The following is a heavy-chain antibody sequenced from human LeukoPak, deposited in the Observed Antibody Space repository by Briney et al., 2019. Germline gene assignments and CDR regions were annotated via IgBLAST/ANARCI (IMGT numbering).Heavy chain of an antibody. CDR1: GFSFRSYW. J-gene: IGHJ6*04. D-gene: IGHD3-10*02. CDR2: INQDGSEK. Sequence: TGGSLRLSCAASGFSFRSYWMSWVRQAPGKGLEWVANINQDGSEKYYVDSVKGRFTISRGNAKNSLYLQMNSLRAEDTAVYYCAELGITMIGGVWGKGTTVTISS. CDR3: AELGITMIGGV. V-gene: IGHV3-7*01.